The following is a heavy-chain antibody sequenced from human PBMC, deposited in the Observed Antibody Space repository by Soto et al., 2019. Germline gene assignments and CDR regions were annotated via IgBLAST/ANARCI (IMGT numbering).Heavy chain of an antibody. Sequence: SETLSLTCNVSGTSVTSYSYYWNWIRQPPGKGLEWIGYVFESENTKYNPSLKGRASISVDTSKNQFSLTLSSVTAADTAVYYCAREDSSSWHSNGWFDPWGQGTLVTVSS. D-gene: IGHD6-13*01. CDR1: GTSVTSYSYY. CDR3: AREDSSSWHSNGWFDP. V-gene: IGHV4-61*01. CDR2: VFESENT. J-gene: IGHJ5*02.